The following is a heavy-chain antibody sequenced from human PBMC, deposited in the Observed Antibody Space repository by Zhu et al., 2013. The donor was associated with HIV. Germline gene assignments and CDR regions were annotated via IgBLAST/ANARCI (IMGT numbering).Heavy chain of an antibody. Sequence: QLVQSGPEVKKTGTSVKVSCKASGFTFNSSAIQWVRQTRGQRLEWIGWIVVGSGNTNYAQRLQERVTIVRDMSTSSAYMELSSLRSEDSAVYFCAADAGDFWSGYPLDHWGQGSLVAVSS. CDR1: GFTFNSSA. CDR3: AADAGDFWSGYPLDH. V-gene: IGHV1-58*02. D-gene: IGHD3-3*01. CDR2: IVVGSGNT. J-gene: IGHJ4*02.